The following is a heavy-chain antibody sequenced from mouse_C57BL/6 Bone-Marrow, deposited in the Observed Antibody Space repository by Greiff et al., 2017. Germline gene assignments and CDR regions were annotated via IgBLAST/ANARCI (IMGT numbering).Heavy chain of an antibody. CDR3: ARREGPYYYGSTSNAMGY. CDR1: GYTFTDYN. V-gene: IGHV1-18*01. J-gene: IGHJ4*01. D-gene: IGHD1-1*01. Sequence: EVKLQESGPELVKPGASVKIPCKASGYTFTDYNMDWVKQSHGKSLEWIGDINPNNGGTIYNQKFKGKATLTVDKSSSTAYMELRSLTSEDTAVYYCARREGPYYYGSTSNAMGYWGQGTSVTVSA. CDR2: INPNNGGT.